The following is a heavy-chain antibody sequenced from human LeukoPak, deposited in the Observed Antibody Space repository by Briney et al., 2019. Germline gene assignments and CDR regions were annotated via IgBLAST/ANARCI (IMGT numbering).Heavy chain of an antibody. D-gene: IGHD5-12*01. CDR3: AKIAPYSGYDYGPFDY. CDR1: GFTFSSYG. V-gene: IGHV3-23*01. CDR2: ISGSGVST. J-gene: IGHJ4*02. Sequence: PGGSLRLSCAASGFTFSSYGMSWVRQAPGKGLEWVSGISGSGVSTYYADSVKGRFTISRDNSKNTLYLQMNGLRAEDTAVYYCAKIAPYSGYDYGPFDYWGQGTLVTVSS.